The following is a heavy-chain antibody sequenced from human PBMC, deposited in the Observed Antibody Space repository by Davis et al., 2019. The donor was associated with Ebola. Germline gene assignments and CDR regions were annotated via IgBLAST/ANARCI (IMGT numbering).Heavy chain of an antibody. J-gene: IGHJ3*02. CDR3: ARVSYYYDSSGYLDAFDI. CDR1: GGTFSSYA. Sequence: SVKVSCKASGGTFSSYAISWVRQAPGQGLEWMGGIIPIFGTANYAQKFQGRVTITADKSTSTAYMELSSLRSEDTAVYYCARVSYYYDSSGYLDAFDIWGQGTMVTVSS. D-gene: IGHD3-22*01. V-gene: IGHV1-69*06. CDR2: IIPIFGTA.